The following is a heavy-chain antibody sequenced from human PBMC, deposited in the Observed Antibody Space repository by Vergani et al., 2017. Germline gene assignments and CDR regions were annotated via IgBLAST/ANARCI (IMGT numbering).Heavy chain of an antibody. CDR3: ARGFQLADY. D-gene: IGHD6-6*01. V-gene: IGHV1-8*02. CDR2: MNPNSGNT. Sequence: QVQLVQSGAEVKKPGSSVKVSCKASGGTFSSYAISWVRQAPGQGLEWMGWMNPNSGNTGYAQKFQGRVTMTRNTSISTAYMELSSLRSEDTAVYYCARGFQLADYWGQGTLVTVSS. J-gene: IGHJ4*02. CDR1: GGTFSSYA.